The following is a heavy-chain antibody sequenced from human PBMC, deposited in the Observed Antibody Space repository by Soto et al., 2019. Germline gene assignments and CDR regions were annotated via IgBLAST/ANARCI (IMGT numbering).Heavy chain of an antibody. Sequence: ASVKVSCKASGYTFTSYYMHWVRQAPGQGLEWMGIINPSGGSTSYAQKFQGRVTMTRDTSTSTVYMELSSLRSEDTAVYYCARDRVARNGGYWYYGMDVWGQGTTVTVSS. CDR2: INPSGGST. V-gene: IGHV1-46*01. J-gene: IGHJ6*02. CDR3: ARDRVARNGGYWYYGMDV. CDR1: GYTFTSYY. D-gene: IGHD3-16*01.